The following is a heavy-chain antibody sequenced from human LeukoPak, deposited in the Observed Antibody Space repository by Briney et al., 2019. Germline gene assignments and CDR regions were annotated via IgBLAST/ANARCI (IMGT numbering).Heavy chain of an antibody. D-gene: IGHD2-8*02. J-gene: IGHJ4*02. V-gene: IGHV3-74*01. CDR2: INSDGSIT. CDR1: GFTFRDYW. CDR3: ARNPTGDYGY. Sequence: GGSLRLSCAASGFTFRDYWMHWVRQVPGKGLLWVSHINSDGSITDYADSVKGRFTISRDNARNTLSLQMDSLRVEDTAVYYCARNPTGDYGYWGQGALVTVSS.